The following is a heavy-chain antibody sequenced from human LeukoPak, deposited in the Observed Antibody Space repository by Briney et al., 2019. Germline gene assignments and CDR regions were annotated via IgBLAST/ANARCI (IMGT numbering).Heavy chain of an antibody. CDR1: GFTFSRHW. D-gene: IGHD6-19*01. V-gene: IGHV3-7*01. CDR3: ARALRAQWLSFDY. J-gene: IGHJ4*02. CDR2: IKQDGGGK. Sequence: GGSLRLSCAASGFTFSRHWMSWVRQAPGKGLEWVANIKQDGGGKYYVDSVKGRFTISRDNAKNSLSLQMNSLRAEDTALYYCARALRAQWLSFDYWGQGILVTVSS.